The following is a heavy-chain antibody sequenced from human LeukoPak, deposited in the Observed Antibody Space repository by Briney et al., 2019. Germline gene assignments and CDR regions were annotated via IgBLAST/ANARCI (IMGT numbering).Heavy chain of an antibody. CDR3: ARDWTDYSGIYYYYYYGMDV. D-gene: IGHD2-15*01. V-gene: IGHV1-8*01. CDR1: GYTFTSYD. Sequence: ASVKVSCKASGYTFTSYDINWVRQATGQGLEWMGWMNPNSGNTGYAQKFQGRVTMTRNTSISTAYMELSSLRSEDTAVYYCARDWTDYSGIYYYYYYGMDVWGQGTTVTVSS. J-gene: IGHJ6*02. CDR2: MNPNSGNT.